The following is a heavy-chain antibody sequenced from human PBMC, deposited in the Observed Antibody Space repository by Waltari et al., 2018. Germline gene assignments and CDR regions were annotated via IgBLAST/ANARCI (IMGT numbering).Heavy chain of an antibody. CDR2: IYYSGST. Sequence: QVQLQESGPGLVKPSQTLSLTCTVSGGSISSGGYYWSWIRQHPGKGLEWIGYIYYSGSTSYHPSRKSRVTISVDTSKNQFSLKLSSVTAADTAMYYCAREGAAGILDYWGQGTLVTVSS. J-gene: IGHJ4*02. V-gene: IGHV4-31*03. D-gene: IGHD6-13*01. CDR3: AREGAAGILDY. CDR1: GGSISSGGYY.